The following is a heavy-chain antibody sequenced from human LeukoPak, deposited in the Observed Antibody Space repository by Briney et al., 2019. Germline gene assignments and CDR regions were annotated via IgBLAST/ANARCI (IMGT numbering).Heavy chain of an antibody. D-gene: IGHD4-17*01. CDR1: RVSFSGYY. V-gene: IGHV4-34*01. J-gene: IGHJ4*02. CDR3: ARAGDGEIFDY. CDR2: INHSGST. Sequence: SETLSLTCAVYRVSFSGYYWSWIRQPPGKGLEWIGEINHSGSTNYNPSLKSRVTISVDTSKNQFSLKLSSVTAADTAVYYCARAGDGEIFDYWGQGTLVTVSS.